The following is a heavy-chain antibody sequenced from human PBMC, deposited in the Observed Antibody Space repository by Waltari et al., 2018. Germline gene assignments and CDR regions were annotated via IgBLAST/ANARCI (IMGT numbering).Heavy chain of an antibody. CDR3: VRGYHGGAWIVDY. CDR1: GYTFTGYA. J-gene: IGHJ4*02. D-gene: IGHD1-1*01. CDR2: INSNSGNI. Sequence: QVQLVQSGAEVKKPGASVQVSCKGSGYTFTGYATHWVRQAPGHRLEWMGWINSNSGNIEVSQKFGGRVTITRDTSLSTAYMEMGSLRYEDTAIYYCVRGYHGGAWIVDYWGQGTPVTVSS. V-gene: IGHV1-3*01.